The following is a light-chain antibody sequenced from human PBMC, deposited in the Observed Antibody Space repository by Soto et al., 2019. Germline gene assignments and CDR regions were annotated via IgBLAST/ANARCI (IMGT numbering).Light chain of an antibody. CDR1: SSNIGSNN. J-gene: IGLJ3*02. V-gene: IGLV1-47*01. Sequence: QSVLTQPPSASGTPGQRVTISCAGSSSNIGSNNVYWYQQLPGTAPQLLIYRNNPRPSGVPDRFSGSKSVTSSSLTISGLRYDDEADYYCAAWDASLSGFWVFGGGTKLTVL. CDR3: AAWDASLSGFWV. CDR2: RNN.